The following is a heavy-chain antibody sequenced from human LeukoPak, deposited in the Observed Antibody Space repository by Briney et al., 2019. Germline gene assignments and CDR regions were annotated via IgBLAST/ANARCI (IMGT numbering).Heavy chain of an antibody. CDR2: ISFHGTDS. J-gene: IGHJ4*02. CDR3: AKSRGSYWVPEFDY. D-gene: IGHD1-26*01. CDR1: GFTFISYA. Sequence: GGSLRLSCAASGFTFISYAIHWVRQAPGKGLEGVAVISFHGTDSFYADSVKGRFTISRDNSKNTLYLQMNSLRAEDTAIYYCAKSRGSYWVPEFDYWGQGTLVTVSS. V-gene: IGHV3-30*04.